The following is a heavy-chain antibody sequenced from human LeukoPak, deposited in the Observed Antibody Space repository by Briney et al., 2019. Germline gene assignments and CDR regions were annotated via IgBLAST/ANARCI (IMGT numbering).Heavy chain of an antibody. CDR1: GFTFSSYW. J-gene: IGHJ4*02. CDR3: ARGLTYCSGGSCYWDY. D-gene: IGHD2-15*01. Sequence: QAGGSLRLSCAASGFTFSSYWMSWVRQAPGKGLEGVANIKQDGSEKDYVASVKSRFTISRDNAKNSLYLQMNSLRAEDTAVYYCARGLTYCSGGSCYWDYWGQGTLVTVSS. CDR2: IKQDGSEK. V-gene: IGHV3-7*01.